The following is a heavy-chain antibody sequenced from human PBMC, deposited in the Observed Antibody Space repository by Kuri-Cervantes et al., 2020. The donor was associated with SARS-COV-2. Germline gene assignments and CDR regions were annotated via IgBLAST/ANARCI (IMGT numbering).Heavy chain of an antibody. D-gene: IGHD3-3*01. CDR1: GFTFSNYG. CDR3: AKVETASLDY. V-gene: IGHV3-30*02. J-gene: IGHJ4*02. Sequence: GESLKISCAASGFTFSNYGMHWVRQVPGKGLEWVGFVRRDGSNYYYADSVKGRFTISRDNSKNSLYLEMNSLRPEDTAVYYCAKVETASLDYWGQGTLVTVSS. CDR2: VRRDGSNY.